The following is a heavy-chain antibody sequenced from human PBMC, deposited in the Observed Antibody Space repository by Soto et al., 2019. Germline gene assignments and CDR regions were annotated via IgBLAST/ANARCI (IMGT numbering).Heavy chain of an antibody. D-gene: IGHD5-12*01. CDR3: ARETVATGIGY. CDR1: GGSITRTSHF. V-gene: IGHV4-39*02. Sequence: QLQLQESGPGLVKPSETLSLTCTVSGGSITRTSHFWVWIRQSPGKGLEWIGNIDYRGDTQYNPSFQSRVTISIDTSKSHFSLRLTFVTAADTALYYCARETVATGIGYWGRGILVSVSS. J-gene: IGHJ4*02. CDR2: IDYRGDT.